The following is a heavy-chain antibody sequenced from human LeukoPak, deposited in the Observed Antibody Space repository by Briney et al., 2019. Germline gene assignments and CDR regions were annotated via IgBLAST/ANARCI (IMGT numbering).Heavy chain of an antibody. V-gene: IGHV1-8*01. Sequence: ASVKVSCKASGYTFNNYDINWARQAPGQGLEWMGWMNPNSGNTGYAQKFQGRFTLTRETFISTAYTELSSLRSDDTAVYYCVRAMAPLDTFNYQYAMDVWGQGTMVTVSS. CDR3: VRAMAPLDTFNYQYAMDV. CDR2: MNPNSGNT. D-gene: IGHD5-24*01. CDR1: GYTFNNYD. J-gene: IGHJ6*02.